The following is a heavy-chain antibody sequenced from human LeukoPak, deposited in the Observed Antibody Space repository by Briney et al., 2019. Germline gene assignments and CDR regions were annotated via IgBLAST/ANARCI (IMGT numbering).Heavy chain of an antibody. CDR1: GFTFSSNY. Sequence: GGSLRLSCAASGFTFSSNYMSWVRQAPGKGLEWVSVIYSGGSTYYADSVKGRFTISRDNSKNTLYLQMNSLRAEDTAVYYCARGVATISWGAGPDAFDIWGQGTMVTVSS. CDR2: IYSGGST. V-gene: IGHV3-66*01. D-gene: IGHD5-24*01. J-gene: IGHJ3*02. CDR3: ARGVATISWGAGPDAFDI.